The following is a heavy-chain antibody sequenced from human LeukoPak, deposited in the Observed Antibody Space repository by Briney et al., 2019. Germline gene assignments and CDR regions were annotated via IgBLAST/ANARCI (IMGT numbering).Heavy chain of an antibody. J-gene: IGHJ4*02. CDR1: GFTFSSYG. V-gene: IGHV3-23*01. CDR3: ARGSKTAGTIYSFDY. CDR2: ISVSVDST. D-gene: IGHD6-13*01. Sequence: PGGSLRLSCAASGFTFSSYGMSWVRQAPGKGLEWVPGISVSVDSTYYADSVKGRFTISRDNSKNTVYLQMNSLRAEDTAVYYCARGSKTAGTIYSFDYWAREPWSPSPQ.